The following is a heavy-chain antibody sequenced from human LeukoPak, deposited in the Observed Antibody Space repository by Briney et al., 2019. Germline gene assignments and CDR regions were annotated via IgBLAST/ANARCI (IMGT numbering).Heavy chain of an antibody. Sequence: SVKVSCKASGYTFTSYYMHWVRQAPGQGLEWMGGIIPIFGTANYAQKFQGRVTITADESTSTAYMELSSLRSEDTAVYYCARDPASSYDYVWGSYRHDAFDIWGQGTMVTVSS. CDR1: GYTFTSYY. CDR3: ARDPASSYDYVWGSYRHDAFDI. D-gene: IGHD3-16*02. V-gene: IGHV1-69*13. CDR2: IIPIFGTA. J-gene: IGHJ3*02.